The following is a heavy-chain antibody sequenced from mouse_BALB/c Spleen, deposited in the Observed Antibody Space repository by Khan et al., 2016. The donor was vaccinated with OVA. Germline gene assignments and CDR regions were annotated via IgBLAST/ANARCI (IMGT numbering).Heavy chain of an antibody. J-gene: IGHJ3*01. D-gene: IGHD4-1*01. V-gene: IGHV1-77*01. Sequence: QVRLQQSGPELVKPGASVKMSCKASGYTFTDYVMNWVKQRNGQGLEWIGQIYPGSDSTYYNEKFKGKATLTADRSSSTAYMQLSNLTSEDSAVYFCARAGWDLFAYGGQGTLVTVSA. CDR2: IYPGSDST. CDR3: ARAGWDLFAY. CDR1: GYTFTDYV.